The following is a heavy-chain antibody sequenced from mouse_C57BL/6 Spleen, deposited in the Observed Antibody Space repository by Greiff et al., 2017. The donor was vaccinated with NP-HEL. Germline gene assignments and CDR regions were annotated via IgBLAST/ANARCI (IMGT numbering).Heavy chain of an antibody. Sequence: DVQLQESGPGLVKPSQSLSLTCSVTGYSITSGYYWNWIRQFPGNKLEWMGYISYDGSNNYNPSLKNRISITRDTSKNQFFLKLNSVTTEDTATYYCARSVYDYEEFDYWGQGTTLTVSS. J-gene: IGHJ2*01. CDR1: GYSITSGYY. CDR2: ISYDGSN. CDR3: ARSVYDYEEFDY. V-gene: IGHV3-6*01. D-gene: IGHD2-4*01.